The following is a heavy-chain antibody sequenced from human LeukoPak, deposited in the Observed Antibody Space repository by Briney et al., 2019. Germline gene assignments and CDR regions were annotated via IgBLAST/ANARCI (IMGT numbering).Heavy chain of an antibody. Sequence: GGSLRLSCAASGFTFTSYSMNWVRQAPGKGLEWVSTISGSGGSTYYADSVKGRFTISRDNSKNTLYLQMNSLRAEDTAVYYCAKLYDSSGYFGYWGQGTLVTVSS. CDR1: GFTFTSYS. CDR3: AKLYDSSGYFGY. J-gene: IGHJ4*02. D-gene: IGHD3-22*01. V-gene: IGHV3-23*01. CDR2: ISGSGGST.